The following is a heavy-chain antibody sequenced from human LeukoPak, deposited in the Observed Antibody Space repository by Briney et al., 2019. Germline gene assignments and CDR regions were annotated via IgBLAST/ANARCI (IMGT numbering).Heavy chain of an antibody. J-gene: IGHJ6*02. CDR1: GFTVSSNY. V-gene: IGHV3-53*01. Sequence: GGSLRLSCAASGFTVSSNYMSWVRQAPGKGLEWVSVIYSGGSTYYADSVKGRFTISRDNARNTLYVQMNSLRVEDTAVYYCARVGLGVNYYYGMDVWGQGTTVTVSS. CDR3: ARVGLGVNYYYGMDV. D-gene: IGHD2-8*01. CDR2: IYSGGST.